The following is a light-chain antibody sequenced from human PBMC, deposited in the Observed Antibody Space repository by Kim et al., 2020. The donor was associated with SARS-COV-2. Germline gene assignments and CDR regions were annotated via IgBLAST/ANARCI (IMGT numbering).Light chain of an antibody. CDR3: QKYNSAPRT. Sequence: ASVGDRVTITCRASQGISNYLAWYQQKPGKVPKLLIYAASTLQSGVPFRFSGSGSGTDFTLTISSLQPEDVATYYCQKYNSAPRTFGQGTQVDIK. V-gene: IGKV1-27*01. CDR2: AAS. J-gene: IGKJ1*01. CDR1: QGISNY.